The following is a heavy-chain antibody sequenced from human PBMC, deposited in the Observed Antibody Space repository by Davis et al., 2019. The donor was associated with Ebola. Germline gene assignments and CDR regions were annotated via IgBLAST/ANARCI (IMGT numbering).Heavy chain of an antibody. J-gene: IGHJ6*04. V-gene: IGHV1-69*13. D-gene: IGHD6-6*01. Sequence: AASVKVSCKASGGTFSSYAISWVRQAPGQGLEWMGGIIPIFGTANYAQKFQGRVTITADESTSTAYMELSSLRSEDTAVYYCARESRILNYYYYYGMDVWGKGTTVTVSS. CDR3: ARESRILNYYYYYGMDV. CDR1: GGTFSSYA. CDR2: IIPIFGTA.